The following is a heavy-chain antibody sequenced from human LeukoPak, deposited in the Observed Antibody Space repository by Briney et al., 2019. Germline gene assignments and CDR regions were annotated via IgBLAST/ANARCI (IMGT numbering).Heavy chain of an antibody. CDR3: ARDRFRYCSGAYCSHFEF. CDR2: INWNSGTI. CDR1: GFIFDDYA. D-gene: IGHD2-15*01. Sequence: GGSLRLSCAASGFIFDDYAMHWVRHAPGKGLEWVSGINWNSGTIEYADSVKGRFTIPRDNAKNSLYLQMNSLRADDMAFYYCARDRFRYCSGAYCSHFEFWGQGTLVSVSS. J-gene: IGHJ4*02. V-gene: IGHV3-9*03.